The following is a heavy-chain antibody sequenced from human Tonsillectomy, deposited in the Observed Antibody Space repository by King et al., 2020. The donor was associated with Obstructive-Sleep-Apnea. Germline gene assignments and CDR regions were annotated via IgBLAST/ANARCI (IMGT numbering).Heavy chain of an antibody. D-gene: IGHD1-14*01. CDR2: INHAEST. CDR3: ARTDLIQTGGSDP. J-gene: IGHJ5*02. Sequence: VQLQQWGAGLLKPSETLSLTCAVYGGSFSDYYWNWIRQPPGKGLEWIGEINHAESTNYNPSLKSRVTISVDTSKNQFSLKLSSVTAADTAVYYCARTDLIQTGGSDPWGQGTLVTVSS. CDR1: GGSFSDYY. V-gene: IGHV4-34*01.